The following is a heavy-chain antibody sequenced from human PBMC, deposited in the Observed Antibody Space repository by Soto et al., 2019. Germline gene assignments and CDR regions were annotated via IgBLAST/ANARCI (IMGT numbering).Heavy chain of an antibody. CDR3: ARDRYVGCSSTSRYGCWFDP. CDR1: GYTFTSYG. CDR2: ISAYNGNT. V-gene: IGHV1-18*01. J-gene: IGHJ5*02. Sequence: QVQLVQSGAEVKKPGASVKVSCKASGYTFTSYGISWVRQAPGQGLEWMGWISAYNGNTNYAQNLQGRVTMTTDTSTSTAYMELRSLRSDDTAVYYCARDRYVGCSSTSRYGCWFDPWGQGTLVTVSS. D-gene: IGHD2-2*01.